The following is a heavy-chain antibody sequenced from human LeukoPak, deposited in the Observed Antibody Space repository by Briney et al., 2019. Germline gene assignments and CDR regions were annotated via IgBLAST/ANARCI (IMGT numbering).Heavy chain of an antibody. J-gene: IGHJ4*02. Sequence: GGSLRLSCAASGFTVSDNYMSWVRQAPGKGLEWVSVIYSGGSTYYADSVKGRFTISRHNSKNTLYLQMNSLRAEDTAVYYCATAPLNGYTSGWYSFDYWGQGTLVTVSS. CDR3: ATAPLNGYTSGWYSFDY. D-gene: IGHD6-19*01. CDR1: GFTVSDNY. V-gene: IGHV3-53*04. CDR2: IYSGGST.